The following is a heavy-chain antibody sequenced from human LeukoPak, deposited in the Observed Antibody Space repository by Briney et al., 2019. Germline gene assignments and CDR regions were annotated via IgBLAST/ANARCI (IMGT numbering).Heavy chain of an antibody. D-gene: IGHD3-10*01. CDR3: ARDRTMVRGVIITSYIDP. CDR2: ISAYNGNT. Sequence: ASVKVSCKASGYTFTSFGHSWVRQAPGQGLEWMGWISAYNGNTNYAQKLQGRVTMTTDTSTSTAYMELRSLRSDDTAVYYCARDRTMVRGVIITSYIDPWGQGTLVTVSS. CDR1: GYTFTSFG. J-gene: IGHJ5*02. V-gene: IGHV1-18*01.